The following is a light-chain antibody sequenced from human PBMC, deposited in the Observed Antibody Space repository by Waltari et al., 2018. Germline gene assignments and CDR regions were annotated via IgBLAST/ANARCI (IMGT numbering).Light chain of an antibody. J-gene: IGKJ1*01. V-gene: IGKV1-39*01. CDR3: QQSYSNSRA. CDR1: QSIRTF. CDR2: DAS. Sequence: DIQMTQSPSSLSASVGDRVTITCRASQSIRTFLNWYQQKVGKAPKLLSYDASTLQGGVPSRFSAGGSGTEFTLTISSLQAEDFATYYCQQSYSNSRAFGQGTKIEVK.